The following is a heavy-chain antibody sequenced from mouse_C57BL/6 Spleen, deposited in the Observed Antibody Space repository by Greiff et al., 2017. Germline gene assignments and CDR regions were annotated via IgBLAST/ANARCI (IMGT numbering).Heavy chain of an antibody. V-gene: IGHV6-3*01. CDR3: TGLIWDYAY. CDR1: GFTFSNYW. CDR2: IRLKSDNYAT. J-gene: IGHJ3*01. Sequence: EVKVEESGGGLVQPGGSMKLSCVASGFTFSNYWMNWVRQSPEKGLEWVAQIRLKSDNYATHYAESVKGRFTISRDDSKSSVYLQMNNLRAEDTGIYYCTGLIWDYAYWGQGTLVTVSA. D-gene: IGHD4-1*01.